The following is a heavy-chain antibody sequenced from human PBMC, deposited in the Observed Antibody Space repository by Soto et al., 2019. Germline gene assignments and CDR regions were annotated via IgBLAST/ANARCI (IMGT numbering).Heavy chain of an antibody. J-gene: IGHJ6*02. CDR2: ISAYTGNT. V-gene: IGHV1-18*04. Sequence: ASVKVSCKASGYTFTSYGISWVRQAPGQGLEWMGWISAYTGNTNYAQKLQGRVTMTTDTSTSTAYMELRSLRSDDTAVYYCARDGGHIVVVPAAIVSSSGGHPYYSYGTDVWRQGTTVTVSS. CDR3: ARDGGHIVVVPAAIVSSSGGHPYYSYGTDV. D-gene: IGHD2-2*02. CDR1: GYTFTSYG.